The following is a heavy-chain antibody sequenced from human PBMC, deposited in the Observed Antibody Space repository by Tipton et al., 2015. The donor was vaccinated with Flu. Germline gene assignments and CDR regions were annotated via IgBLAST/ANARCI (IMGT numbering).Heavy chain of an antibody. CDR2: IHYTGST. CDR1: GDSISDYY. D-gene: IGHD2-15*01. Sequence: TLSLTCTVSGDSISDYYWSWIRQTPGKGLEWIGYIHYTGSTKYSPSLKSRVTMSVDMSKNQFSLKLSSVTAADTAVYYCARMGYCGGGSCYWDYWGQGTLVTVSS. J-gene: IGHJ4*02. V-gene: IGHV4-59*01. CDR3: ARMGYCGGGSCYWDY.